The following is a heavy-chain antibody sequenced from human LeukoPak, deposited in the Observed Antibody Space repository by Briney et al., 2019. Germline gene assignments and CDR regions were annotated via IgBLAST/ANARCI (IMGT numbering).Heavy chain of an antibody. J-gene: IGHJ5*02. D-gene: IGHD4-23*01. Sequence: SETLSLTCTVSVRSFSGFFWRWITQPPGKGLEWIGYIFYSGGTYYNPSLMSRVTISVDMSTNQFSLKLTSVTAADTAVYYCARHDYGGNSAWFDPWGQGTLVTVSS. V-gene: IGHV4-59*01. CDR2: IFYSGGT. CDR1: VRSFSGFF. CDR3: ARHDYGGNSAWFDP.